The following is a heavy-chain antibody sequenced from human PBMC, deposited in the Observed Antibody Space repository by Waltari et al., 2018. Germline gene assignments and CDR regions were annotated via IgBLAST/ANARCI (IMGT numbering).Heavy chain of an antibody. CDR3: ARRYGVYVDAYF. J-gene: IGHJ4*02. Sequence: QLQLQESGPGLVKPSETLSLTCTVSGGAISSSSYYWGWMRQAPGKGLEWIGSFFYSGSTYYKPSLRSRVTISVDASKNQFSLRLSSVTAADTAVYYCARRYGVYVDAYFWGQGTLVTVSS. CDR2: FFYSGST. V-gene: IGHV4-39*01. D-gene: IGHD4-17*01. CDR1: GGAISSSSYY.